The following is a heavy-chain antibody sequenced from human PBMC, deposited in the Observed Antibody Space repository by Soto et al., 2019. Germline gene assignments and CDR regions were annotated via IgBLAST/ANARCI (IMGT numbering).Heavy chain of an antibody. CDR1: GFTFSSYD. J-gene: IGHJ4*02. D-gene: IGHD5-12*01. Sequence: PGGSLRLSCAASGFTFSSYDMHWVRQATGKGLEWVSAIGTAGDTYYPGSVKGRFTISRENAKNSLYLQMNSLRAGDTAVYYCARDRGSGYDYVTLDYWGQGTLVTVSS. CDR2: IGTAGDT. CDR3: ARDRGSGYDYVTLDY. V-gene: IGHV3-13*04.